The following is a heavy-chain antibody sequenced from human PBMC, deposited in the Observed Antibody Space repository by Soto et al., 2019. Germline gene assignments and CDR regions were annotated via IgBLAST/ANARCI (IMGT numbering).Heavy chain of an antibody. J-gene: IGHJ4*02. CDR1: GGTFSSYT. CDR2: IIPILGIA. V-gene: IGHV1-69*02. CDR3: VKSLVTTSFDY. Sequence: QVQLVQSGAEVKKPGSSVKVSCKASGGTFSSYTISWVRQAPGQVLEWMGRIIPILGIANYAQKFQGRVTIAADKSTRAAYMELSSMRSEDTAVYYCVKSLVTTSFDYWGQGTLVTVSS. D-gene: IGHD4-17*01.